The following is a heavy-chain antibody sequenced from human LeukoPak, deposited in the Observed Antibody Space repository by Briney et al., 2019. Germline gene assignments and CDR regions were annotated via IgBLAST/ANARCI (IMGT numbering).Heavy chain of an antibody. J-gene: IGHJ6*03. CDR3: ARGRYGDYVAYYYMGV. V-gene: IGHV7-4-1*02. Sequence: ASVKVSCKASGYTFTSYAMNWVRQAPGQGLEWMGWINTNTGNPTYAQGFTGRFVFSLDTSVSTAYLQISSLKAEDTAVYYCARGRYGDYVAYYYMGVWGKGTTVTVSS. CDR1: GYTFTSYA. D-gene: IGHD4-17*01. CDR2: INTNTGNP.